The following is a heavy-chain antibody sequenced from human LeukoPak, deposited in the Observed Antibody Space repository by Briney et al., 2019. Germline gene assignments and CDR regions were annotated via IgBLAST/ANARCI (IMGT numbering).Heavy chain of an antibody. V-gene: IGHV1-69*05. CDR3: ASPEKNLYGDSSGGSLDD. CDR1: GGTFSSYA. Sequence: GASVKVSCKASGGTFSSYAISWVRQAPGHGLEWMGRIIPIFGTANYAQKFQGRVTITTDKSTSTAYMELSSLRSEDTAVYYCASPEKNLYGDSSGGSLDDSGQRTLVSVS. D-gene: IGHD3-22*01. J-gene: IGHJ4*02. CDR2: IIPIFGTA.